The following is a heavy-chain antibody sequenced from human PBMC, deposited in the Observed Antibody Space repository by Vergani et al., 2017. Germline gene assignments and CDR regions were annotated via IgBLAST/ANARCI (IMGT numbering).Heavy chain of an antibody. CDR1: GYSFSSYD. V-gene: IGHV1-8*01. D-gene: IGHD6-19*01. CDR3: ARGQWLPTLSFDY. J-gene: IGHJ4*02. CDR2: MNPNSGTT. Sequence: QVQLVQSGAEVKKPGASVKVSCRASGYSFSSYDISWVRQATGQGLEWMGWMNPNSGTTGYAQKFQGRVTMTRNTSINTAYMELSRLSFEDAAVYYCARGQWLPTLSFDYWGQGTLVTVSS.